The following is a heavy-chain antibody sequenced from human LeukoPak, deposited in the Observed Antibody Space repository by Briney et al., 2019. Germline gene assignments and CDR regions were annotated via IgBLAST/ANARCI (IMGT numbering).Heavy chain of an antibody. V-gene: IGHV3-11*03. Sequence: GGSLRLSCAASGFTFSDYYMTWIRQAPGKGLEWVSYISSTGVYTNYADSVKGRFTISRDNAKNTLYLQMNSLRAEDTAVYYCAIRSASFDCWGQGTLVTVSS. J-gene: IGHJ4*02. CDR1: GFTFSDYY. CDR2: ISSTGVYT. CDR3: AIRSASFDC. D-gene: IGHD6-19*01.